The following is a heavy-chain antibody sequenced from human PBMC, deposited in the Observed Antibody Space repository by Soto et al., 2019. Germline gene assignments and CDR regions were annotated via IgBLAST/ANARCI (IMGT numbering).Heavy chain of an antibody. D-gene: IGHD6-25*01. CDR2: ISCAGDYK. J-gene: IGHJ4*02. Sequence: QVHLVESGGGVVQPGGSLRLSCAASGFNFRGFTMHWVRQAPDKGLEWMSVISCAGDYKTYADAVRGRISISRDNSKNTLFLQMNSLSPDDTAVYFCARETSGYSGSAKHFDYWGQGSLVIVSS. CDR3: ARETSGYSGSAKHFDY. CDR1: GFNFRGFT. V-gene: IGHV3-30-3*01.